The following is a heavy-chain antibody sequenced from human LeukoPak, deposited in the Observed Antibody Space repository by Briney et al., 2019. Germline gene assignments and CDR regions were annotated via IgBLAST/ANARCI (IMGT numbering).Heavy chain of an antibody. Sequence: PGRSLRLSCAASGFTFSSYGMHWVRQAPGQRLEWMGWINAGNGNTKYSQKFQGRVTITRDTSASTAYMELSSLRSEDTAVYYCARDEEGDMTTVTYYYYGMDVWGQGTTVTVSS. D-gene: IGHD4-17*01. J-gene: IGHJ6*02. CDR2: INAGNGNT. CDR1: GFTFSSYG. CDR3: ARDEEGDMTTVTYYYYGMDV. V-gene: IGHV1-3*01.